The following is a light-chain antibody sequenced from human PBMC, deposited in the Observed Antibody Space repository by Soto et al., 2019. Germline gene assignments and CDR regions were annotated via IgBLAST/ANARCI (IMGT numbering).Light chain of an antibody. CDR3: QQCGYSFWT. V-gene: IGKV3-20*01. CDR2: SAS. Sequence: VLTQSPGTLSLSPGERATLSCRVGHAVSSRYLAWYQQQPGQAPRLLSYSASSRATGVPTRFSGSGSGAEYTLTISRLEPEDSEVYYCQQCGYSFWTFGQGTKVDIK. CDR1: HAVSSRY. J-gene: IGKJ1*01.